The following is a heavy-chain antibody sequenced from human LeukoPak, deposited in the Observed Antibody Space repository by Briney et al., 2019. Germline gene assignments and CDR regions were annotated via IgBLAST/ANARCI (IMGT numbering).Heavy chain of an antibody. CDR2: IYRGGFT. V-gene: IGHV3-53*01. CDR3: ARDISEGGMDV. CDR1: GFTFSNYA. J-gene: IGHJ6*02. Sequence: GGSLRLSCAASGFTFSNYAMSWVRQAPGKGLEWVSVIYRGGFTYYADSVKGRFTISRDNSKNTLYLQMNSLRAEDTAVYYCARDISEGGMDVWGQGTTVTVSS.